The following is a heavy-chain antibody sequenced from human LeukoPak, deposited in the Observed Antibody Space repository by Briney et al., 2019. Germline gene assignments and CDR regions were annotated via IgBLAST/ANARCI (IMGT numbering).Heavy chain of an antibody. V-gene: IGHV3-15*01. CDR3: TKDLWSGYYSPPYYYYYYMDV. CDR1: GFTFSNAW. J-gene: IGHJ6*03. CDR2: IKSKTDGRTT. D-gene: IGHD3-3*01. Sequence: KPGGSLRLSCAASGFTFSNAWMSWVRQAPGKGLEWVGRIKSKTDGRTTDYAAPVKGRFTISRDDSKNALYLQMNSLKTADTAVYYCTKDLWSGYYSPPYYYYYYMDVWGKGTTVTVSS.